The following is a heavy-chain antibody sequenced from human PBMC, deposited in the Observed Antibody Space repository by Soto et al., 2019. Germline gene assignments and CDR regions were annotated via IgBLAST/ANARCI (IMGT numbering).Heavy chain of an antibody. CDR1: GFTFSSYA. CDR2: ISGSGGST. V-gene: IGHV3-23*01. CDR3: AKATYYYDSSGYFPFDY. D-gene: IGHD3-22*01. Sequence: GGSLRLSCAASGFTFSSYAMSWVRQAPGKGLEWVSTISGSGGSTYYADSVRGRFTISRDNSKNTLYLQMNSLRAEDTAVYYCAKATYYYDSSGYFPFDYWGQGTLVTVSS. J-gene: IGHJ4*02.